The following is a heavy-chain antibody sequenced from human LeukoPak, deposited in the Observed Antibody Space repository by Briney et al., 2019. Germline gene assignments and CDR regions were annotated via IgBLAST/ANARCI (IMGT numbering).Heavy chain of an antibody. CDR2: IYVTGST. CDR1: GASISSYY. V-gene: IGHV4-4*07. D-gene: IGHD3/OR15-3a*01. Sequence: SETLSLTCTVSGASISSYYWSWIRQPAGKALEWIGRIYVTGSTTYNPSLESRVTMSLDTSKNHFSLKLRSVTAADTAVYYCARGRIRFRRTGSGLDYWGQGTLVTVSS. CDR3: ARGRIRFRRTGSGLDY. J-gene: IGHJ4*02.